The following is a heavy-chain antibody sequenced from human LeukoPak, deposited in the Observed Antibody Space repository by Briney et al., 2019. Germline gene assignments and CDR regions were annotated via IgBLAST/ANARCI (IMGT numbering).Heavy chain of an antibody. D-gene: IGHD3-22*01. CDR2: INPNSGGT. Sequence: ASVKVSCKASGYTFTGYYMHWVRQAPGQGLEWMGWINPNSGGTNYAQKFQGRVTMTRDTSISTAYMELSRLRSDDTAVYYCARGRMITMTTNWFDPWGQGTLVTVSS. CDR3: ARGRMITMTTNWFDP. J-gene: IGHJ5*02. CDR1: GYTFTGYY. V-gene: IGHV1-2*02.